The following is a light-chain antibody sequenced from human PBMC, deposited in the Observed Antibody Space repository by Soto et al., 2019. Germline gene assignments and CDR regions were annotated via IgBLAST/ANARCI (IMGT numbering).Light chain of an antibody. Sequence: EIVLTQSPGTLSLSPGERATLSCRASQSVSSDYLAWYQQKPGQAPRLLIYGASSRATGIPDRFSGSGSGTNFTLTISRLEPEDFAVYYCQQYGGSPRYTFGQGTKLAIK. J-gene: IGKJ2*01. CDR2: GAS. CDR1: QSVSSDY. V-gene: IGKV3-20*01. CDR3: QQYGGSPRYT.